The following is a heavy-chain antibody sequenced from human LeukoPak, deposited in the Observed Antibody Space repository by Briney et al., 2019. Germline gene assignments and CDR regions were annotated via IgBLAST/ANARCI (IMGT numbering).Heavy chain of an antibody. CDR3: ARTWNDGWVYYYYYGMDV. J-gene: IGHJ6*02. CDR1: GYTFTGYY. V-gene: IGHV1-2*02. D-gene: IGHD1-1*01. Sequence: GASVKVSCKASGYTFTGYYMHWVRQAPGQGLEWMGWINPNSGGTNYAQKFQGRVTMTRDTSISTAYMELSRLRSDDTAVYYCARTWNDGWVYYYYYGMDVWGQGTTVTVSS. CDR2: INPNSGGT.